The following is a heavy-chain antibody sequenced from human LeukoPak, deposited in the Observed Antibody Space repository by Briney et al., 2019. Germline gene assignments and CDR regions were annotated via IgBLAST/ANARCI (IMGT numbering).Heavy chain of an antibody. V-gene: IGHV3-7*01. CDR1: GFTFGDYA. D-gene: IGHD3-22*01. J-gene: IGHJ4*02. CDR2: IKQDGSEK. Sequence: GGSLRLSCTASGFTFGDYAMSWVRQAPGKGLEWVANIKQDGSEKYYVDSVKGRFTISRDNAKNSLYLQMNSLRAEDTAVYYCARADSSGYYYPNYFDYWGQGTLVTVSS. CDR3: ARADSSGYYYPNYFDY.